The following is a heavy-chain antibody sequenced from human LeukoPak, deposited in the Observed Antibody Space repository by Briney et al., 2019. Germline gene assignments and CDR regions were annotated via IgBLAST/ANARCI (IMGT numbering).Heavy chain of an antibody. CDR1: GFTFSSYG. Sequence: GRSLRLSCAASGFTFSSYGMHWVRQAPGKGLEWVAVIWYDGSNKYYADSVKGRFTISRDSSKNTLYLHMNSLRAEDTAVYYCAHTPRYQYYFDYWGQGTLVTVSS. J-gene: IGHJ4*02. D-gene: IGHD2-15*01. CDR3: AHTPRYQYYFDY. V-gene: IGHV3-33*01. CDR2: IWYDGSNK.